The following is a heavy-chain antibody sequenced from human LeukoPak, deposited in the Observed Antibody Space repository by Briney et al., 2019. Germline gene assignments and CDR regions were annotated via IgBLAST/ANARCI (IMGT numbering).Heavy chain of an antibody. CDR1: GGSFSGYY. CDR3: ARGYYYGMDV. Sequence: SETLSLTCAVCGGSFSGYYWSWIRQPPGKGLEWIGEINHSGSTNYNPSLKSRVTISVDTSKNQFSLKLSSVTAADTAVYYCARGYYYGMDVWGQGTTVTVSS. CDR2: INHSGST. J-gene: IGHJ6*02. V-gene: IGHV4-34*01.